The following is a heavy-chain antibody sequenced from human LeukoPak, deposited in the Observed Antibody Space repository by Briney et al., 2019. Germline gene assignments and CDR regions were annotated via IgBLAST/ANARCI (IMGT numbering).Heavy chain of an antibody. CDR1: GFIFSHHG. CDR3: ARDDPRYRGDYYTGMDV. J-gene: IGHJ6*02. D-gene: IGHD3-3*01. Sequence: PGRSLRLSCEASGFIFSHHGMHSVRQAPGKGLGWVAVIWYDESNRYYADSVKGRFTISRDNSQNTSYLQMNRLGAEGTGVYYCARDDPRYRGDYYTGMDVWGQGTTVTVSS. CDR2: IWYDESNR. V-gene: IGHV3-33*01.